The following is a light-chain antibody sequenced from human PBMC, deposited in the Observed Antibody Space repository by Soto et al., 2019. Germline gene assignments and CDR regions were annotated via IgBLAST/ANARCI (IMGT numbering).Light chain of an antibody. CDR1: QSVYNK. J-gene: IGKJ3*01. CDR3: QQYNNWHTVT. V-gene: IGKV3-15*01. Sequence: EILMTQSPATLSVSPGERATLSCRASQSVYNKLAWYQQKPGQAPRLLIYGASTRATGIPARFSGSGSGTEFTLTISSLKSEDFAVYYCQQYNNWHTVTFGPGTKVDIK. CDR2: GAS.